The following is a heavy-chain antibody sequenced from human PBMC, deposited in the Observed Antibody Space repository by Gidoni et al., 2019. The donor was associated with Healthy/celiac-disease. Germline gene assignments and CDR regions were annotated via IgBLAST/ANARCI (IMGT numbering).Heavy chain of an antibody. J-gene: IGHJ6*02. CDR1: GYTFTSYG. V-gene: IGHV1-18*01. CDR3: ARVRYDILTGYYYGMDV. Sequence: QVQLVQSGAEVKKPGASVKVSCKASGYTFTSYGISWVRQAPGQGLEWMGWISAYNGNTNYAQKLQGRVTMTTDTSTSTAYMELRSLRSDDTAVYYCARVRYDILTGYYYGMDVWGQGTTVTVSS. CDR2: ISAYNGNT. D-gene: IGHD3-9*01.